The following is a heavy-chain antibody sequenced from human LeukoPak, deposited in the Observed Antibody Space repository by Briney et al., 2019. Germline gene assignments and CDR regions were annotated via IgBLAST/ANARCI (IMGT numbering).Heavy chain of an antibody. CDR1: GFTFSSCY. Sequence: PGGSLRLSCAASGFTFSSCYMSWVRQAPGKGLEWVSVLYSDGSTYYADSVKGRFTISRDNSKNTLYLQMNSLRAEDTAVYYCARAYSSSSHFDYWGQGTLVTVSS. CDR2: LYSDGST. V-gene: IGHV3-53*01. D-gene: IGHD6-6*01. CDR3: ARAYSSSSHFDY. J-gene: IGHJ4*02.